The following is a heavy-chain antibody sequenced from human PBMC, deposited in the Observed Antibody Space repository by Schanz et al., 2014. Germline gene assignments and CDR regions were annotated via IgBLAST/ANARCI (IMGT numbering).Heavy chain of an antibody. CDR3: ARESGSSSWYPRDY. Sequence: EVLLLESGGRVERPGGSLRLSCAASGFIFDDYGMSWVRQVPGKGLEWVSGINWNGGDTSYADSVKGRFIISRDNAKNSLYLQMNRLRAEDTAIYDCARESGSSSWYPRDYWGQGTLVTVSS. V-gene: IGHV3-20*01. CDR2: INWNGGDT. D-gene: IGHD6-13*01. J-gene: IGHJ4*02. CDR1: GFIFDDYG.